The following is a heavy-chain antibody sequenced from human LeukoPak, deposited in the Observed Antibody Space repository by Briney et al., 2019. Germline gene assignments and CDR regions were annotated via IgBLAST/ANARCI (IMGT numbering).Heavy chain of an antibody. D-gene: IGHD3-10*01. CDR2: IIPIFGTA. V-gene: IGHV1-69*13. CDR3: ASLTMVRGVIL. Sequence: ASVKVSCKASGGTFSSYAISWVRQAPGQGLEWMGGIIPIFGTANYAQKFQGRVTITADESTSTAYMELSSLRSEDTAVYYCASLTMVRGVILWGQGTLVTVSS. CDR1: GGTFSSYA. J-gene: IGHJ4*02.